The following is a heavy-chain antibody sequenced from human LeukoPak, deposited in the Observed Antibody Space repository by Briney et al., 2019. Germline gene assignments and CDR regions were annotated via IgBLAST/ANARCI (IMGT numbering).Heavy chain of an antibody. V-gene: IGHV1-2*02. J-gene: IGHJ4*02. D-gene: IGHD5-24*01. CDR3: ARSDGYNEPFDY. Sequence: ASVKVSCKASGYTFTSYCMDWVRQAPGQGLEWMGWIHPNSGGTNYAQKFQGRVTMTRDTSISTAYMELSRLRSDDTAVYYCARSDGYNEPFDYWGQGTLVTVSS. CDR2: IHPNSGGT. CDR1: GYTFTSYC.